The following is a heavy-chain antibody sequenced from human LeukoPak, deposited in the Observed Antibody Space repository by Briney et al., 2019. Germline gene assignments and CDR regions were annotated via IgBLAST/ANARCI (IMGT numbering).Heavy chain of an antibody. Sequence: ASVKVSCKVSGYTFTSYYMHWVRQAPGQGLEWMGIINPSGGSTSYAQKFQGRVTMTRDTSTSTVYMELSSLRSEDTAVYYCARERENGGFDYWGQGTLVTVSS. D-gene: IGHD3-10*01. V-gene: IGHV1-46*01. CDR2: INPSGGST. CDR1: GYTFTSYY. CDR3: ARERENGGFDY. J-gene: IGHJ4*02.